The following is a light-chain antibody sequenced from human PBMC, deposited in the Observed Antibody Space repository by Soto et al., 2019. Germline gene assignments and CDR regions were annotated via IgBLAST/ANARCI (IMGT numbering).Light chain of an antibody. CDR3: QQSFSRPMYT. V-gene: IGKV1-39*01. Sequence: DIQMTQSPSSLSASVGDRVMITCRASQTISTYLNWYQQKPGTAPKLLIYDASTLQSGVPSRFRGSGSGTDFTLTIINLQPEDLATFYCQQSFSRPMYTFGQGTKVEIK. CDR1: QTISTY. J-gene: IGKJ2*01. CDR2: DAS.